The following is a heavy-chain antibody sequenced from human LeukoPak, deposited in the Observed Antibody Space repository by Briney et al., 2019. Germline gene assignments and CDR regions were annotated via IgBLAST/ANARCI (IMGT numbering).Heavy chain of an antibody. CDR3: AKVGPAYCGGDCYSDAFDI. D-gene: IGHD2-21*02. V-gene: IGHV3-33*06. CDR1: GFSFSTYA. Sequence: GRSLRLSCAAPGFSFSTYAMHWVRQAPGKGLEWVALIWHDASHTFYTDSVKGRFTISRDNSKNTLYLQMNSLRAEDTAVYYCAKVGPAYCGGDCYSDAFDIWGQGTMVTVSS. J-gene: IGHJ3*02. CDR2: IWHDASHT.